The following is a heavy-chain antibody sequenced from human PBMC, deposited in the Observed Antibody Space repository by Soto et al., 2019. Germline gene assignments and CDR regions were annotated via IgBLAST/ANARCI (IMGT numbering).Heavy chain of an antibody. CDR1: GGSISRSNW. CDR2: IYHSGST. D-gene: IGHD5-18*01. Sequence: QVQLQESGTGLVKPSGTLSLPCAVSGGSISRSNWWTWVRQPPGKGLEWIGEIYHSGSTNYNPSLKSRVSFSVDKSKNHFSLRLTSVTAADTAVYYCASKVDTALGDWGQGILVTVSS. CDR3: ASKVDTALGD. J-gene: IGHJ4*02. V-gene: IGHV4-4*02.